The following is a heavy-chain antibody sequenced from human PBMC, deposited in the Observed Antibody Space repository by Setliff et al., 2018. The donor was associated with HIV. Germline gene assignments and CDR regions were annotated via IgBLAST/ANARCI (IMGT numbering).Heavy chain of an antibody. CDR2: INHGGST. J-gene: IGHJ6*03. Sequence: PSETLSLTCAVYGGSFSDYYWSWIRQSPGRGLEWIGEINHGGSTIYNPSLKSRVTISIDTSKNQFSLNLTSVTAADTAIYYCARQNGGSGSYAPRYFYYYMDVWGKGTTVTVSS. V-gene: IGHV4-34*01. CDR3: ARQNGGSGSYAPRYFYYYMDV. D-gene: IGHD3-10*01. CDR1: GGSFSDYY.